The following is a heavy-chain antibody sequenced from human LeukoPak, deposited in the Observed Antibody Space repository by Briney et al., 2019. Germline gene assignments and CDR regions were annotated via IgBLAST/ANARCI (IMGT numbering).Heavy chain of an antibody. J-gene: IGHJ5*02. CDR1: GYTFTGYY. V-gene: IGHV1-2*02. Sequence: ASVKVSCKASGYTFTGYYMHWVRQAPGQGLEWMEWINPNSGGTNYAQKFQGRVTMTRDTSISTAYMELSRLRSDDTAVYYCARDHCSSTSCHPNWFDPWGQGTLVTVSS. CDR3: ARDHCSSTSCHPNWFDP. D-gene: IGHD2-2*01. CDR2: INPNSGGT.